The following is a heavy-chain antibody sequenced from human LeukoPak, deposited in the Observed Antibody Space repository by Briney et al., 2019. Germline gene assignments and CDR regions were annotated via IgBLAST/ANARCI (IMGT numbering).Heavy chain of an antibody. Sequence: PGGSLRLSCAASGFTFSSYAMSWVRQAPGKGLEWVSAISGSGGSTYYADSVKGRFTISRDNSKNTLYLQMNSLRAEDTAVYYCAKGIVVVPAAMGPYFDYWGQGTLVTVSS. J-gene: IGHJ4*02. CDR3: AKGIVVVPAAMGPYFDY. CDR1: GFTFSSYA. D-gene: IGHD2-2*01. CDR2: ISGSGGST. V-gene: IGHV3-23*01.